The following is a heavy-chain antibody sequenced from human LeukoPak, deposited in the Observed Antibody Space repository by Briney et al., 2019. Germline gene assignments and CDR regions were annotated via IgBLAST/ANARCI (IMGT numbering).Heavy chain of an antibody. J-gene: IGHJ5*02. CDR2: VSGSGGVT. D-gene: IGHD3-22*01. CDR3: AKGVMSSGYYKYNWFDP. Sequence: GGSLRLSCGASGFTFSKYAISWVRQAPGKGLEWVSGVSGSGGVTYYADSVKGRFTISRDNSKNTLHLQMNSLRAEDTAVYYCAKGVMSSGYYKYNWFDPWGQGTLVTVSS. V-gene: IGHV3-23*01. CDR1: GFTFSKYA.